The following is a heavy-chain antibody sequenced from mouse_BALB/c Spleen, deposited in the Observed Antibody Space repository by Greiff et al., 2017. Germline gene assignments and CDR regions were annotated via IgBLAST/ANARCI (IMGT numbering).Heavy chain of an antibody. V-gene: IGHV1S29*02. CDR3: AREGFITTVVGGY. CDR1: GYTFTDYN. J-gene: IGHJ2*01. CDR2: IYPYNGGT. Sequence: EVKLVESGPELVKPGASVKISCKASGYTFTDYNMHWVKQSHGKSLEWIGYIYPYNGGTGYNQKFKSKATLTVDNSSSTAYMELRSLTSEDSAVYYCAREGFITTVVGGYWGQGTTLTVSS. D-gene: IGHD1-1*01.